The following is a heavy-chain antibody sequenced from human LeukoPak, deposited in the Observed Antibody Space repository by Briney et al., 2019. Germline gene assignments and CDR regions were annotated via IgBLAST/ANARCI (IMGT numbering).Heavy chain of an antibody. Sequence: PGRSLRLSCAASGFNFNSYGMHWVRQAPGKGLEGGAVISFDGSNKYHGDSVKGRFTISRDNSKNTLYLQINSLRGEDTAVYYCARDGEDPVVVPAARYGMDVWGQGTTVTVSS. CDR2: ISFDGSNK. CDR1: GFNFNSYG. CDR3: ARDGEDPVVVPAARYGMDV. J-gene: IGHJ6*01. V-gene: IGHV3-30*03. D-gene: IGHD2-2*01.